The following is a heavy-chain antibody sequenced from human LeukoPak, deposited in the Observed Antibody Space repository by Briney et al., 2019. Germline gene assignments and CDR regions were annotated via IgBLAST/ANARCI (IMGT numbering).Heavy chain of an antibody. Sequence: GGSLRLSRAASGFTFSSYDMHWVRQATGKGLEWVSAIGTAGDTYYPGSVKGRFTISRENAKNSLYLQMNSPRAGDTAVYYCARGSYGSGSYYIYYYYGMDVWGQGTTVTVSS. CDR3: ARGSYGSGSYYIYYYYGMDV. V-gene: IGHV3-13*01. D-gene: IGHD3-10*01. CDR2: IGTAGDT. J-gene: IGHJ6*02. CDR1: GFTFSSYD.